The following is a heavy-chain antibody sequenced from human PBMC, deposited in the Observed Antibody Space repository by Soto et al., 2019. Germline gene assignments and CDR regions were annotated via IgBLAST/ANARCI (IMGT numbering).Heavy chain of an antibody. D-gene: IGHD5-12*01. J-gene: IGHJ1*01. CDR3: ARGQEGIVATH. Sequence: QVQLQQWGAGLLKPSETLSLTCTVNGGSLTGYYWSWIRQPPGKGLEWIGEVKDGGSTNYSPSLRGRVSTSADTSKNHFSPRLNSVTAADTAVYCCARGQEGIVATHWDQGALVTVSS. CDR2: VKDGGST. V-gene: IGHV4-34*01. CDR1: GGSLTGYY.